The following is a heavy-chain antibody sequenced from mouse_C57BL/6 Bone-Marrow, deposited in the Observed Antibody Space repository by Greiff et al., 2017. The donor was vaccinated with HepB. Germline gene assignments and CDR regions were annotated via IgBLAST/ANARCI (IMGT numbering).Heavy chain of an antibody. CDR2: IDPEDGET. V-gene: IGHV14-2*01. CDR1: GFTIKDYY. D-gene: IGHD2-3*01. CDR3: ARRGWLLCYYAMDY. Sequence: VQLKQSGAELVKPGASVKLSCTASGFTIKDYYMHWVKQRTEQGLEWIGRIDPEDGETKYAPNFQGKATITADTSSNTAYLQLSSLTSEDTAVYYGARRGWLLCYYAMDYWGQGTSVTVSS. J-gene: IGHJ4*01.